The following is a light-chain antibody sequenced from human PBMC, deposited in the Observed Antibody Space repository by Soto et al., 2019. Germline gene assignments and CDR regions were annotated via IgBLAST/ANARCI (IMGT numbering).Light chain of an antibody. J-gene: IGLJ1*01. CDR1: SSNIGAGYD. V-gene: IGLV1-40*01. Sequence: QSALTQPPSVSGAPGQMFTISCHGISSNIGAGYDVHGYQQLPGKAPKLLIYGNSYRPSGVPDRFSGSKSGTSASLAITGLQADDEADYYCQSFDSSLRGVFGTGTKVTVL. CDR3: QSFDSSLRGV. CDR2: GNS.